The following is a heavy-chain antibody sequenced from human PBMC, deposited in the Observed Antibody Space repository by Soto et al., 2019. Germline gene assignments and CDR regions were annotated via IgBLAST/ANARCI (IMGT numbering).Heavy chain of an antibody. J-gene: IGHJ4*02. D-gene: IGHD2-2*01. CDR1: GDSISRGAYY. CDR2: IYYSGST. CDR3: ARSSTSANYFDY. V-gene: IGHV4-31*03. Sequence: SETLSLTCTVSGDSISRGAYYWTWIRQHPGKGLEWIGYIYYSGSTYYNPSLKSRVTISVDTSKNQFSLKLSSVTAADTAVYYCARSSTSANYFDYWGQGTLVTVSS.